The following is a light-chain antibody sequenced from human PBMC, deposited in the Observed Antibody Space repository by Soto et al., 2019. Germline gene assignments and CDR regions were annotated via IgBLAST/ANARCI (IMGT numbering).Light chain of an antibody. J-gene: IGKJ1*01. CDR2: AAS. CDR3: QRYNNWPGT. CDR1: ESISSN. V-gene: IGKV3-15*01. Sequence: EIVMTQSPATLSVSPGERDTLSCRASESISSNVAWYQQRPGQAPRLLIYAASTRTTGVPARFSGSASGTEFTLTISSLQSEDFAIYDCQRYNNWPGTFGQGTKVEIK.